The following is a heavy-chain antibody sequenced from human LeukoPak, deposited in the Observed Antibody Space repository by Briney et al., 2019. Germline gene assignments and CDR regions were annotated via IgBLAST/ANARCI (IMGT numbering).Heavy chain of an antibody. CDR2: IWYDGSNK. D-gene: IGHD2-15*01. CDR1: GFTFSSYG. Sequence: GGSLRLSCAASGFTFSSYGMHWVRQAPGKGREGVAVIWYDGSNKYYADSVKGRFTISRDNSKNTLYLQMNSLRAEDTAVYYCARDPGVGSFDYWGQGTLVTVSS. CDR3: ARDPGVGSFDY. V-gene: IGHV3-33*01. J-gene: IGHJ4*02.